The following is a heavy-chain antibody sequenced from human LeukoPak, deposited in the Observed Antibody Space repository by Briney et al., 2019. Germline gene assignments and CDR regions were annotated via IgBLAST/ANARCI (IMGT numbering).Heavy chain of an antibody. D-gene: IGHD3-10*01. Sequence: SEPLSLTCTVSGGSISSYYWSWIRQPPGKGLEWIGYIYYSGSTNYNPSLKSRVTISVDTSKNQFSLKLSSVTAADTAVYYCARFKLGELLYNYYFDYWGQGTPVTVSS. J-gene: IGHJ4*02. CDR2: IYYSGST. V-gene: IGHV4-59*01. CDR3: ARFKLGELLYNYYFDY. CDR1: GGSISSYY.